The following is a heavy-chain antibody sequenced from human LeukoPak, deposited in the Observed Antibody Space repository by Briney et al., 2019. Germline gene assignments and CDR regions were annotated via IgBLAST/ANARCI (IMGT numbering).Heavy chain of an antibody. CDR2: INGGHYPT. V-gene: IGHV3-23*01. J-gene: IGHJ5*02. CDR1: GFSFSNFA. Sequence: PGGSLRLSCAASGFSFSNFAMTWVRQAPGKGLEWVSSINGGHYPTYNTDSVRGRFTISRDNSKNTLYLQMNSLRADDTAVYYCARDVTYYGGDWFDPWGQGTLVTVSS. D-gene: IGHD4-23*01. CDR3: ARDVTYYGGDWFDP.